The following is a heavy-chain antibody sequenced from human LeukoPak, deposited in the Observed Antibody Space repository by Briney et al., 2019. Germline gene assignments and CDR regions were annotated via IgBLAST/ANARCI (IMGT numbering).Heavy chain of an antibody. CDR3: ARSAPVVTPGAFDI. J-gene: IGHJ3*02. D-gene: IGHD4-23*01. CDR2: IYYSGST. Sequence: SETLSLTCTVSGGSISSGGYYWSWIRQHPGKGLEWIGYIYYSGSTYYNPSLKSRVTISVDTSKNQFSLKLSSVTAADTAVYYCARSAPVVTPGAFDIWGQGTMVTVSS. V-gene: IGHV4-31*03. CDR1: GGSISSGGYY.